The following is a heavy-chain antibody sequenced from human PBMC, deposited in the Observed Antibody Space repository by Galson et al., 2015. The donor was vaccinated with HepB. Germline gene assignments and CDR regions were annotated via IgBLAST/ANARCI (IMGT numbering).Heavy chain of an antibody. J-gene: IGHJ4*02. D-gene: IGHD6-19*01. CDR1: GGSISNYY. CDR2: IYPSGST. CDR3: ARDQARGHNSGWYWRFDY. Sequence: SETLSLTCTVSGGSISNYYWSWIRQPAGKGLEWIGRIYPSGSTNYNPSLKSRVTMSVDSSKNQFSLMLSSVTAADTAVYYCARDQARGHNSGWYWRFDYWGQGALVTVSS. V-gene: IGHV4-4*07.